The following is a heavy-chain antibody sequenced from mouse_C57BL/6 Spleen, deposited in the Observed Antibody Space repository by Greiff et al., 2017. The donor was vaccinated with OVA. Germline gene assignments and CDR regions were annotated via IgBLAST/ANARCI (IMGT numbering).Heavy chain of an antibody. V-gene: IGHV8-12*01. CDR3: ARRDYGSFYFDY. CDR1: GFSLSTSGMG. J-gene: IGHJ2*01. CDR2: IYWDDDK. Sequence: QVQLQQSGPGILQSSQTLSLTCSFSGFSLSTSGMGVSWIRQPSGKGLEWLAHIYWDDDKRSNPSLKSRLTISKDTSRNQVFLKITSVDTADTATYYCARRDYGSFYFDYWGQGTTLTVSS. D-gene: IGHD1-1*01.